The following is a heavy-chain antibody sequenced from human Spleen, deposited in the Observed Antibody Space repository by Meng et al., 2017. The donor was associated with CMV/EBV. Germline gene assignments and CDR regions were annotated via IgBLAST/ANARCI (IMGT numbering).Heavy chain of an antibody. V-gene: IGHV5-51*01. Sequence: GESLKISCKGSGYSFPRYWIAWVRQMPGKGLEWMGIIYPGDSDTRYSPSFQGQVTISVDKSISTAYLQWSSLKASDTAMYYCARQSEYSSSSRADYYYYGMDVWGQGTTVTVSS. D-gene: IGHD6-6*01. CDR2: IYPGDSDT. CDR3: ARQSEYSSSSRADYYYYGMDV. CDR1: GYSFPRYW. J-gene: IGHJ6*02.